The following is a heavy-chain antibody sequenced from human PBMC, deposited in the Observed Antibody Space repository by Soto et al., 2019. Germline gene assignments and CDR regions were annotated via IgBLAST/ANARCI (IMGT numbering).Heavy chain of an antibody. CDR1: GFAFNSYA. V-gene: IGHV3-23*01. CDR2: ITGTSFST. J-gene: IGHJ6*04. D-gene: IGHD3-10*01. CDR3: AKDYGSGTLYLDV. Sequence: EDLLLESGGGLVQPGGSLRLSCAASGFAFNSYAMTWVRQTPGKGLEWVATITGTSFSTNYADSVKGRFTISRDNSNNTLYLQMNSLRADDTYVYYCAKDYGSGTLYLDVWGKGATVTVSS.